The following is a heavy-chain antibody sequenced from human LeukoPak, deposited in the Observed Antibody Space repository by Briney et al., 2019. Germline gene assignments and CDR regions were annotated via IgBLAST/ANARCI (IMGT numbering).Heavy chain of an antibody. J-gene: IGHJ6*03. D-gene: IGHD2-15*01. CDR2: ISRSGSTK. CDR1: GFTFSNYA. V-gene: IGHV3-11*01. CDR3: ARVLRYCSGGNCCAGGLGYMDV. Sequence: PGGSLRLSCAASGFTFSNYAMSWVRQAPGKGLEWVSSISRSGSTKYYADSVKGRFTISRDTAKNSLFLQMNILRAEDTAVYYCARVLRYCSGGNCCAGGLGYMDVWGKGTTVTISS.